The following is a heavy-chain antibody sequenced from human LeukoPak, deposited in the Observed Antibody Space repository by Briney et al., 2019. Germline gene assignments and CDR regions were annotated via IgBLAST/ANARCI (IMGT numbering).Heavy chain of an antibody. CDR2: IYYSGST. V-gene: IGHV4-59*01. J-gene: IGHJ4*02. Sequence: SETLSLTCTVSGGSISSYYWSWIRQPPGKGLEWIGYIYYSGSTNYNPSLKSRVTISPDTSKNQFSLKLSSVTAADTAVYFCARDTGRYYYDSSGYYDYWGQGTLVTVSS. D-gene: IGHD3-22*01. CDR3: ARDTGRYYYDSSGYYDY. CDR1: GGSISSYY.